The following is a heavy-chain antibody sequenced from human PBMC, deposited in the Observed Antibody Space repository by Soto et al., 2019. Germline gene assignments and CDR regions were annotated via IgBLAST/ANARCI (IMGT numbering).Heavy chain of an antibody. CDR3: ARDVRYDFWSGYYIKDSGAFDI. CDR1: GYTFPRYG. Sequence: GASVKVSCKASGYTFPRYGISWVRQAPGKGLEWMGWISAYNGNTNYAQKLQGRVTMTTDTSTSTAYMELRSLRSDDAAVYYCARDVRYDFWSGYYIKDSGAFDIWGQGTMVTVSS. D-gene: IGHD3-3*01. CDR2: ISAYNGNT. J-gene: IGHJ3*02. V-gene: IGHV1-18*01.